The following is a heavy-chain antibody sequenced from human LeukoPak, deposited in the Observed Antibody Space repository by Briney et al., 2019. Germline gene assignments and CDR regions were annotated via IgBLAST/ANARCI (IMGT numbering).Heavy chain of an antibody. CDR1: GFTFGDHA. J-gene: IGHJ6*02. D-gene: IGHD5-18*01. V-gene: IGHV3-49*04. Sequence: GGSLRLSCTASGFTFGDHAMSWVRQAPGKGLEWVGFIRSQAYRGTTEYAASVKGRFLISRDDSKSIVYLQMSSLIVEDTAVYFCTRGPIHLWLYDGTDVWGQGTTVIVSS. CDR2: IRSQAYRGTT. CDR3: TRGPIHLWLYDGTDV.